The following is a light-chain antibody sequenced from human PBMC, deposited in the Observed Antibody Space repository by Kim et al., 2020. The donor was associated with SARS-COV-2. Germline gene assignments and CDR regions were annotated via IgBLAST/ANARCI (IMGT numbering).Light chain of an antibody. Sequence: GGTLIRTSASRTPPCTSNCHPDCFQSTHGQTPRSLLYSTCNKHSWTPARFSDSLLGGKAALTLSGVQTDDEADYHCLLYYGVAQLVFGGGTQLTVL. V-gene: IGLV7-43*01. CDR1: TPPCTSNCH. J-gene: IGLJ3*02. CDR2: STC. CDR3: LLYYGVAQLV.